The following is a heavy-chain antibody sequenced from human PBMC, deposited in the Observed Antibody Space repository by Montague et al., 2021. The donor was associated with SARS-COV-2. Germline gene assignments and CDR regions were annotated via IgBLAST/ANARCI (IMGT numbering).Heavy chain of an antibody. CDR2: INHGGST. V-gene: IGHV4-34*01. Sequence: SETLSLTCAVHGTSFSGYYWNWIRQPPGPGLGWIGEINHGGSTKYTPSLTSRLTISASTSTNQFSLKLTSVAAADTAVYYCARLRDGVVPSPILGVGPYSAYWYMDVWGRGTTVTVSS. CDR1: GTSFSGYY. J-gene: IGHJ6*03. D-gene: IGHD3-10*01. CDR3: ARLRDGVVPSPILGVGPYSAYWYMDV.